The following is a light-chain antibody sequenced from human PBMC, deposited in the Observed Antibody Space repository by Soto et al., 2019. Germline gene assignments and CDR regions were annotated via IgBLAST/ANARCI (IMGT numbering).Light chain of an antibody. CDR2: KAS. V-gene: IGKV1-5*03. CDR1: QTISSW. Sequence: DIQMTQSPSTLSGSVGDRVTMTCRASQTISSWLAWYQQKPGKAPKLLIYKASTLKSGVPSRFSGSGSGTDFNFTITSLQPEDFATYYCQQSFGVPVTFGQGTRLEIK. J-gene: IGKJ5*01. CDR3: QQSFGVPVT.